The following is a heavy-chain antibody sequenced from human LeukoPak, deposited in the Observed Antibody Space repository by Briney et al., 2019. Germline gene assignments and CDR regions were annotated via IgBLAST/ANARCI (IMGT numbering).Heavy chain of an antibody. Sequence: SETLSLTCAVYGGSFSGYYWSWIRQPPGKGLEWIGEINHSGSTNYNPSLKSRVTISVDTSKNQFSLKLSSVTAADTAVYYCASSPSSTSCFDYWGQGTLVTVSS. D-gene: IGHD2-2*01. V-gene: IGHV4-34*01. CDR2: INHSGST. CDR3: ASSPSSTSCFDY. CDR1: GGSFSGYY. J-gene: IGHJ4*02.